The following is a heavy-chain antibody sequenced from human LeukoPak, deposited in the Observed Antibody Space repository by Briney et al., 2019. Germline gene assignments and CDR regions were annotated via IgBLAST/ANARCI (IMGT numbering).Heavy chain of an antibody. CDR1: GGTFSSYA. CDR3: ARDVHCSGGSCYGNWFDP. D-gene: IGHD2-15*01. V-gene: IGHV1-69*13. Sequence: GASVKVSCKASGGTFSSYAISWVRQAPGQGLEWMGGIIAIFGTANDAQEFQGRVTITADESTSTAYMELSSLRSEDTAVYYCARDVHCSGGSCYGNWFDPWGQGTLVTVSS. J-gene: IGHJ5*02. CDR2: IIAIFGTA.